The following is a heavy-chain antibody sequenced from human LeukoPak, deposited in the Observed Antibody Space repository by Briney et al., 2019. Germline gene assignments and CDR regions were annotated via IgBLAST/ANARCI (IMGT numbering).Heavy chain of an antibody. CDR2: IWHDGSHK. Sequence: PGRSLRLSCAASGFSFDTYAMHWVRQAPGQGLEWVALIWHDGSHKFYSNSVRGQFTISRDNSKNTVYLQMNNLRPDDTAVYYCAKDYGSGGSFDYWGQGTLVTVSS. V-gene: IGHV3-33*06. D-gene: IGHD2-15*01. CDR3: AKDYGSGGSFDY. J-gene: IGHJ4*02. CDR1: GFSFDTYA.